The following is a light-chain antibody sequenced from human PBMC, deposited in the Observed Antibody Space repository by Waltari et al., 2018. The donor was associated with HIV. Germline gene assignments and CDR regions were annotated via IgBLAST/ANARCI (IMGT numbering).Light chain of an antibody. CDR1: HSNLGAHV. CDR3: QSYDSNLSGSI. V-gene: IGLV1-40*01. J-gene: IGLJ2*01. CDR2: NDN. Sequence: QSVLTQPPSVSGAPGPRVTLSCPGSHSNLGAHVVHWYPQLPGTAPQLLIYNDNNRPSGVPDRFSASKSGTSASLAISGLQAEDEADYYCQSYDSNLSGSIFGGGTKLTV.